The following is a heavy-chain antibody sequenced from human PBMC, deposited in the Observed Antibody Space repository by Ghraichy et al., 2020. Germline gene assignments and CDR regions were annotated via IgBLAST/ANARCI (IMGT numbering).Heavy chain of an antibody. CDR2: ISSSSSYI. D-gene: IGHD3-16*02. J-gene: IGHJ4*02. CDR3: ARDPRMITFGGVIVPSYFDY. V-gene: IGHV3-21*01. CDR1: GFTFSSYS. Sequence: GSLRLSCAASGFTFSSYSMNWVRQAPGKGLEWVSSISSSSSYIYYADSVKGRFTISRDNAKNSLYLQMNSLRAEDTAVYYCARDPRMITFGGVIVPSYFDYWGQGTLVTVSS.